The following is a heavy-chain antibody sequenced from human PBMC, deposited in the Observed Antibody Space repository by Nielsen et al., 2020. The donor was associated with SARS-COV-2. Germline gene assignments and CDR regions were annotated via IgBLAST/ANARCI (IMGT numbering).Heavy chain of an antibody. CDR1: DGSLSGHY. CDR3: ARDGASGRFYDWLSHFDL. CDR2: FSHSGIT. D-gene: IGHD3-3*01. Sequence: SETLSLTCAVSDGSLSGHYWTWIRQPPGKGLEWIGAFSHSGITNTNPSLKSRVTISVDTSKSQFSLKLRSVTAADTAVYYCARDGASGRFYDWLSHFDLWGRGTLVTVSS. J-gene: IGHJ2*01. V-gene: IGHV4-34*01.